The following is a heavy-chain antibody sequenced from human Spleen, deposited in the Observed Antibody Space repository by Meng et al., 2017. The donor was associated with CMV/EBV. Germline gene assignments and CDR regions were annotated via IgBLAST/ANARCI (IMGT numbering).Heavy chain of an antibody. CDR1: GYAFTGYY. CDR2: INPTSGGT. J-gene: IGHJ4*02. V-gene: IGHV1-2*02. Sequence: KFSCKASGYAFTGYYMHWVRPAPEQGLEWMGWINPTSGGTNYAQKFQGRVTMTRDTSISTAYMELSRLRSDDTAVYYCARDHNYFDYWGQGTLVTVSS. CDR3: ARDHNYFDY.